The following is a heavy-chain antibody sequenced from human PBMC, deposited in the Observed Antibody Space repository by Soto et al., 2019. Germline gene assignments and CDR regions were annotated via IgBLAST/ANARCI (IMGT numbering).Heavy chain of an antibody. CDR2: IKSKTDGGTT. J-gene: IGHJ4*02. CDR1: GFTFSNAW. CDR3: TTENLLYYGSGSSTTYYFDY. D-gene: IGHD3-10*01. Sequence: PGGSLRLSCAASGFTFSNAWMSWVRQAPGKGLEWVGRIKSKTDGGTTDYAAPVKGRFTISRDDSKNTLYLQMNSLKTEDTAVYYCTTENLLYYGSGSSTTYYFDYWGQGTLVTVSS. V-gene: IGHV3-15*01.